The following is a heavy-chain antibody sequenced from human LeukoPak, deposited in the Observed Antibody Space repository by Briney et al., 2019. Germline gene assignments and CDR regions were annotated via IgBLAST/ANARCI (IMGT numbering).Heavy chain of an antibody. V-gene: IGHV3-74*01. CDR3: ASASSESYYWALDY. J-gene: IGHJ4*02. Sequence: GGSLRLSCAASGFNIGSYWMNWVRQGPGKGLVWVARISSDGKSISYADSVKGRFTISRDNSKNTLHLQMDSLRAEDTAVYYCASASSESYYWALDYWGQGTLVTVSS. CDR2: ISSDGKSI. D-gene: IGHD3-10*01. CDR1: GFNIGSYW.